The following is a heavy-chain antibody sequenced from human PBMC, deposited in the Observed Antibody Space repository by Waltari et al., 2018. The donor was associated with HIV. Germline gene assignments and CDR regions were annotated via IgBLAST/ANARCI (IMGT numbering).Heavy chain of an antibody. Sequence: EVQLVESGGGLVQPGGSLRLSCAASGFTFSSYSMNWVRQAPGKGLEWVSYISSSSSTIYYADSVKGRFTISRDNAKNSLYRQMNSLRAEDTAVYYCARDAIAARPYYYYGMDVWGQGTTVTVSS. CDR2: ISSSSSTI. CDR1: GFTFSSYS. D-gene: IGHD6-6*01. J-gene: IGHJ6*02. V-gene: IGHV3-48*01. CDR3: ARDAIAARPYYYYGMDV.